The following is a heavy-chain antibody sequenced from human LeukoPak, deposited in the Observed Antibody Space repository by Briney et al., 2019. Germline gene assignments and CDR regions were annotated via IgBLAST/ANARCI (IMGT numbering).Heavy chain of an antibody. D-gene: IGHD1-1*01. CDR3: ARGVPGDY. Sequence: GRSLRLSCGASGITFSSYGMHWVRQAPGKGLEWVAVISYDGSNKYYADSVKGRFTIARDNAKNLMSLRINSLRAEDTAVYYCARGVPGDYWGQGTLVTVSS. CDR1: GITFSSYG. V-gene: IGHV3-30*03. J-gene: IGHJ4*02. CDR2: ISYDGSNK.